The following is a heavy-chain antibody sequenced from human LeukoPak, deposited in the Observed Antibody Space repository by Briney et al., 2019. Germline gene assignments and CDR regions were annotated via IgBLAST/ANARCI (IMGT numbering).Heavy chain of an antibody. CDR3: ARLGLLSYYDSSGYFDRDY. CDR1: GYTFTGYY. Sequence: ASVKVSCKASGYTFTGYYMHWVRQAPGQGLEWMGWINPNSGGTNYAQKFQGRVTVTRDTSISTAYMELSRLRSDDTAVYYCARLGLLSYYDSSGYFDRDYWGQGTLVTVSS. D-gene: IGHD3-22*01. V-gene: IGHV1-2*02. J-gene: IGHJ4*02. CDR2: INPNSGGT.